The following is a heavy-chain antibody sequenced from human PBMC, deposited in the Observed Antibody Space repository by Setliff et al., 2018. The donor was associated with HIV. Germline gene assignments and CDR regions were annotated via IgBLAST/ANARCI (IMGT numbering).Heavy chain of an antibody. CDR3: VKDRGAWLQGTFDY. D-gene: IGHD5-12*01. CDR2: IKQDGSEK. J-gene: IGHJ4*02. CDR1: GFTFSSCW. Sequence: PGESLKISCAASGFTFSSCWVTWVRQGPGKGLEWVANIKQDGSEKYYVDSVKGRFTISRDNGRNSLYLQMNSLRAEDTAFYYCVKDRGAWLQGTFDYWGQGTLVTVSS. V-gene: IGHV3-7*03.